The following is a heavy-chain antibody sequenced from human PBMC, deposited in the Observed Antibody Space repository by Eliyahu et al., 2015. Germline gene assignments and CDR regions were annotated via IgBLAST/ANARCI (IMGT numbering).Heavy chain of an antibody. J-gene: IGHJ4*02. V-gene: IGHV4-59*01. CDR2: ISYSGST. CDR1: GXXXSSYY. CDR3: ARAKINMDTALANDY. Sequence: QVQLQESGPGLVKPSETLSLTCXXSGXXXSSYYWTWVRQPPGKGLEWIGYISYSGSTNYNPSLKSRVTISVDTSKNQFSLRLSSVTAADTAVYYCARAKINMDTALANDYWGQGTLVTVSS. D-gene: IGHD5-18*01.